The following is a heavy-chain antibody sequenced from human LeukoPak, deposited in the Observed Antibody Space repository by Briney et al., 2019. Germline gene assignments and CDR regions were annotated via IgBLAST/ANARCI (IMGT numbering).Heavy chain of an antibody. CDR2: MNPNSGNT. Sequence: ASVKVSCKASGYTFTSYDINWVRQATGQGREWMGWMNPNSGNTGYAQKFQGRVTITRNTSISTAYMELSSLRSEDTAVYYCARGGEYSSSSGDYFDYWGQGTLVTVSS. CDR3: ARGGEYSSSSGDYFDY. V-gene: IGHV1-8*01. CDR1: GYTFTSYD. D-gene: IGHD6-6*01. J-gene: IGHJ4*02.